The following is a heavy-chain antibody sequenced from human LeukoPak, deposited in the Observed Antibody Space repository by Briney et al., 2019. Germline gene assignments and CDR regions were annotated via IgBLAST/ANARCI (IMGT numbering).Heavy chain of an antibody. CDR1: GGSISGYY. D-gene: IGHD3-22*01. CDR3: ARGGYYYDSSGYYQFDY. J-gene: IGHJ4*02. V-gene: IGHV4-59*01. CDR2: IYYSGTT. Sequence: SETLSLTCTVSGGSISGYYWSWIRQPPGKGLEWIGYIYYSGTTSYNPSLRSRVTMSVDTSKNQFSLRLSSVTAADTAVYYCARGGYYYDSSGYYQFDYWGQGTLVTVSS.